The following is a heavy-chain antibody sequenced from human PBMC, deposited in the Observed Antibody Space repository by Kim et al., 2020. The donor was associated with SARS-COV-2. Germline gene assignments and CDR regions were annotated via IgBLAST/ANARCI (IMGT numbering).Heavy chain of an antibody. CDR3: AKAHYGDYFHY. Sequence: GGSLRLSCAASGFTFGEYDMHWVRQAPGRGLEWVTRISWNSGRIVYADSVKGRFTVSRDNAKNSLYLQMNSLRTEDTALYYCAKAHYGDYFHYWDQGTLV. V-gene: IGHV3-9*01. J-gene: IGHJ4*02. D-gene: IGHD4-17*01. CDR1: GFTFGEYD. CDR2: ISWNSGRI.